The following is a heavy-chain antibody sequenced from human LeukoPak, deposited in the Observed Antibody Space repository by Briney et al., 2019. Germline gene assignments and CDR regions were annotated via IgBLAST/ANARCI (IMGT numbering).Heavy chain of an antibody. Sequence: SQTLSLTCAISGDSISRDNTAWNWIRQSPSRGLEWLGRTYYRSKWYNDYAVSVKSRITVNPDTSKNQFSLQLNSVTPEDTAVYFCARDNFGELFGNWFDPWGQGTLVTVSS. V-gene: IGHV6-1*01. CDR1: GDSISRDNTA. J-gene: IGHJ5*02. CDR2: TYYRSKWYN. D-gene: IGHD3-10*01. CDR3: ARDNFGELFGNWFDP.